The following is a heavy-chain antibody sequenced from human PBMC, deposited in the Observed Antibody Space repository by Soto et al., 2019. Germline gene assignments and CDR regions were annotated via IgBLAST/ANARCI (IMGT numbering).Heavy chain of an antibody. Sequence: QLQLQESGPGLVKPSETLSLTCTVSGGSISSSDFYWGWLRQPPGKGLDFIGSMYYSGTTDYNPSLKNRTTISVDTSKNQFSLKLISVTAADTAVYYCAVVDSTGNWFDPWGQGALVTVSS. CDR1: GGSISSSDFY. V-gene: IGHV4-39*01. D-gene: IGHD3-22*01. CDR3: AVVDSTGNWFDP. J-gene: IGHJ5*02. CDR2: MYYSGTT.